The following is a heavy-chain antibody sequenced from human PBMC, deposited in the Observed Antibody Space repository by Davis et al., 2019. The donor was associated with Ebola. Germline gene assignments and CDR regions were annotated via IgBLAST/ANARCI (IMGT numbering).Heavy chain of an antibody. CDR2: IHYLGNT. V-gene: IGHV4-61*08. CDR3: ARLDPYGDYGVDY. D-gene: IGHD4-17*01. Sequence: MPSETLSLTCNVSGGSISSGDYFWSWIRQPPGKGLEWIGNIHYLGNTNYNPSLKSRVTMSVDTSKNQFSLKLSSVTAADTAVYYCARLDPYGDYGVDYWGQGTLVTVSS. CDR1: GGSISSGDYF. J-gene: IGHJ4*02.